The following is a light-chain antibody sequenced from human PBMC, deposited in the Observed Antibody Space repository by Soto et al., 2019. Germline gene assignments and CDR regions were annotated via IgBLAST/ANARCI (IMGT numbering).Light chain of an antibody. CDR1: QGISSY. Sequence: IQLTQSPSSLSASVGDRVTITCQASQGISSYLAWYQQKPGKAPKLLIYAASTLQSGVPSRFSGSGSATDFTLTISSLQPEDFATYYCQQHNSYPSFGGGTKVEIK. CDR3: QQHNSYPS. J-gene: IGKJ4*02. V-gene: IGKV1-9*01. CDR2: AAS.